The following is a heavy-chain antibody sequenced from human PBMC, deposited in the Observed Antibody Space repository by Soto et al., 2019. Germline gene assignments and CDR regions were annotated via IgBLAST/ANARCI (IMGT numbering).Heavy chain of an antibody. CDR2: IIPIFSQT. V-gene: IGHV1-69*08. CDR3: ARGGVGAAGGMDG. J-gene: IGHJ6*02. D-gene: IGHD1-26*01. Sequence: QVQLVQSGAEVKKPGSSVKVSCKSSGYHFIIYTITWVRQAPGQGLEWMGRIIPIFSQTNYAQKFQGRVTITADRSTSTVDMERSGLTSEDTAVYYCARGGVGAAGGMDGGGLGTTVTVSS. CDR1: GYHFIIYT.